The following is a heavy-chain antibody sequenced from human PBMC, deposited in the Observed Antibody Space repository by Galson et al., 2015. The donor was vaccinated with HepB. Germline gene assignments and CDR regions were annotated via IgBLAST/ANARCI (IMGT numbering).Heavy chain of an antibody. CDR1: GFTFDDYT. CDR3: AKDGGYSYGRGGLDV. Sequence: SLRLSCAASGFTFDDYTMHWVRQPPGKGLEWISLISWNSGTIYYADSVEGRFTISRDNSKNSLFLQMDSLRAEDTALYYCAKDGGYSYGRGGLDVWGQGTTVTVAS. J-gene: IGHJ6*02. CDR2: ISWNSGTI. V-gene: IGHV3-43*01. D-gene: IGHD5-18*01.